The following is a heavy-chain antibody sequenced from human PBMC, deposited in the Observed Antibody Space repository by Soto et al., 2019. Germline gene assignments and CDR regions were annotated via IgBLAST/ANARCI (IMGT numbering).Heavy chain of an antibody. Sequence: QVQLVQSGAEVKKPGSSVKVSCKASGGTFSSYAISWVRQAPGQGLEWMGGIIPIFGTANYAQKFQGRVTITADDSTSKAYMELSSLSSEDTAVYYCARDFPDDGDYSFGFAYWGQGTLVTVSS. D-gene: IGHD4-17*01. CDR2: IIPIFGTA. CDR1: GGTFSSYA. J-gene: IGHJ4*02. V-gene: IGHV1-69*12. CDR3: ARDFPDDGDYSFGFAY.